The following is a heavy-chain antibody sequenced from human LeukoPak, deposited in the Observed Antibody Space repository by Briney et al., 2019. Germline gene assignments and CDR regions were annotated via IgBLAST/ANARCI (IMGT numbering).Heavy chain of an antibody. CDR2: ISSSSSYT. V-gene: IGHV3-11*03. D-gene: IGHD2-15*01. CDR1: GFTFSDYY. CDR3: ARSLPTYCRGGSCPYDY. Sequence: GGSLRLSCAASGFTFSDYYMSWIRQAPGKGLEWVSYISSSSSYTNYADSVKGRFTISRDNAKNSLYLQMNSLRAEDTAVYYCARSLPTYCRGGSCPYDYWGQGTLVTVSS. J-gene: IGHJ4*02.